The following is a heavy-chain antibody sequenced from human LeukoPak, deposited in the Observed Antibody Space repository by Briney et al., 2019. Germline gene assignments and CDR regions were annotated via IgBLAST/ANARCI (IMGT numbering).Heavy chain of an antibody. V-gene: IGHV4-34*01. CDR1: GGSFSGHY. CDR3: ARNSADRPYYYMDV. CDR2: INHSGYI. D-gene: IGHD2-2*01. Sequence: KPSGTLSLTCAVYGGSFSGHYWSWIRQPPGKGLEWIGEINHSGYIDYNPSLKSRVTVSVDTSKNQFSLKLSSVTAADTAVYYCARNSADRPYYYMDVWGKGTTVTVSS. J-gene: IGHJ6*03.